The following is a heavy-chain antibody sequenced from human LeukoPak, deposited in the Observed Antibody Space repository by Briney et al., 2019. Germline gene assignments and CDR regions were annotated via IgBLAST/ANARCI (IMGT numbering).Heavy chain of an antibody. J-gene: IGHJ4*02. Sequence: GGSLRLSCAASGFTFSSYWMHWVRQAPGKGLVWVSRINSDGSSTSYADSVKGRFTISRDNAKNTLDLQMNSLRAEDTAAYYCARDGILGSHDSWGQGTLVTVSS. V-gene: IGHV3-74*01. CDR2: INSDGSST. D-gene: IGHD3-3*02. CDR1: GFTFSSYW. CDR3: ARDGILGSHDS.